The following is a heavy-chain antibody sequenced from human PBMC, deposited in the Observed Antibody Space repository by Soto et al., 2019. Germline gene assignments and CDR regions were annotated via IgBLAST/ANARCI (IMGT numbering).Heavy chain of an antibody. CDR3: ARGGIAAAGNYFDY. V-gene: IGHV1-46*03. D-gene: IGHD6-13*01. Sequence: ALVKGSPNASGFSCTSYYMHWVRQAPGQGLEWMGIINPSGGSTSYAQKFQGRVTMTRDTSTSTVYMELSSLRSEDTAVYYCARGGIAAAGNYFDYWGQGTLVTVSS. J-gene: IGHJ4*02. CDR2: INPSGGST. CDR1: GFSCTSYY.